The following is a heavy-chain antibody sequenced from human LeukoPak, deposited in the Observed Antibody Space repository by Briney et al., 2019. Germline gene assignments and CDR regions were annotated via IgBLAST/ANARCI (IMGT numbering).Heavy chain of an antibody. D-gene: IGHD3-10*01. Sequence: QLGGSLRLSCAASGFTFSSYAMSWVRQAPGKGLEWVSAISGSGGSTYYADSVKGRFTISRDNSKNTLYLQMNSLRAEDTAVYYCAKGWFGELLYNDYWGQGTLVTVSS. J-gene: IGHJ4*02. CDR1: GFTFSSYA. CDR2: ISGSGGST. CDR3: AKGWFGELLYNDY. V-gene: IGHV3-23*01.